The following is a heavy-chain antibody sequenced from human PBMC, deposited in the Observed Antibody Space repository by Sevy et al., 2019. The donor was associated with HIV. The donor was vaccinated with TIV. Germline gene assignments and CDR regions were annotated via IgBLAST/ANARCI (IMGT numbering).Heavy chain of an antibody. D-gene: IGHD3-22*01. CDR3: ARFLIRYYYDSSGYYYFDY. J-gene: IGHJ4*02. V-gene: IGHV1-18*01. CDR2: ISAYNGNT. Sequence: ASVKVSCKASGYTFTSYGISWVRQAPGQGLEWMGWISAYNGNTNYARKLQGRVTMTTDTSTSTAYMELRSLRSDDTAVYYCARFLIRYYYDSSGYYYFDYWGQGTLVTVSS. CDR1: GYTFTSYG.